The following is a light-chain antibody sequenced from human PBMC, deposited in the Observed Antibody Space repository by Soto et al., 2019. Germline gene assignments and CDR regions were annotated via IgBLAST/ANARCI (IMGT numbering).Light chain of an antibody. V-gene: IGLV2-8*01. CDR2: EVS. J-gene: IGLJ1*01. CDR1: SSDVGGYNY. Sequence: QSVLTQPPSASGSPGQSVTISCTGTSSDVGGYNYVSWYQQHPGKAPKLMIYEVSKRPSGVPDRFSGSKSGNTASLTVSGLQAEDEADYYCSSYAASNNFVFXTGTKVTVL. CDR3: SSYAASNNFV.